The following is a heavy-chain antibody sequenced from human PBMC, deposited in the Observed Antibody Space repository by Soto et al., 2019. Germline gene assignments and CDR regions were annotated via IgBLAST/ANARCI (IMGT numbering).Heavy chain of an antibody. V-gene: IGHV3-30*18. CDR3: AKDLARGSGSYYNGYYYGMDV. D-gene: IGHD3-10*01. CDR1: GFTFSSYG. CDR2: ISYDGSNK. J-gene: IGHJ6*02. Sequence: GGSLRLSCAASGFTFSSYGMHWVRQAPGKGLEWVAVISYDGSNKYYADSVKGRFTISRDNSKNTLYLQMNSLRAEDTAVYYCAKDLARGSGSYYNGYYYGMDVWGQGTTVTVSS.